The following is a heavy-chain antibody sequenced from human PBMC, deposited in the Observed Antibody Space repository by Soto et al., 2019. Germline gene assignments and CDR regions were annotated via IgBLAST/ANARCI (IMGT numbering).Heavy chain of an antibody. CDR2: INAGNGNT. J-gene: IGHJ5*02. CDR3: ARGVGTAFDSSGYYYPWA. CDR1: GYTFATYA. V-gene: IGHV1-3*01. D-gene: IGHD3-22*01. Sequence: VASVKVSCKASGYTFATYAMHWVCQAPGQRPEWMGWINAGNGNTEYSERFQGRVTITRDTSASTAYMELSSLRSEDTAVYYCARGVGTAFDSSGYYYPWAWGQGTLVTVSS.